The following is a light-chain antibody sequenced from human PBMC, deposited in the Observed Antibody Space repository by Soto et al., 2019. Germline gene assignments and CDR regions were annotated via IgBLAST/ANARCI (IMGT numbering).Light chain of an antibody. Sequence: QSVLTQPPSVSGAPGQRVTISCTGSGSNIGAGYDVHWYQHLPGTAPKLLIYANSNRPSGVPDRFSGSKSGTSASLAITGLQAEDEADYYCQSYDTNMNGYVFGTGTKLTVL. CDR2: ANS. CDR1: GSNIGAGYD. J-gene: IGLJ1*01. V-gene: IGLV1-40*01. CDR3: QSYDTNMNGYV.